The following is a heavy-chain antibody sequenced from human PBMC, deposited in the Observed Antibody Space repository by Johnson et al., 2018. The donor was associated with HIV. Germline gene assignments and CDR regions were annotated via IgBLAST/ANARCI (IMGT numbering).Heavy chain of an antibody. CDR2: IRYDGSLK. Sequence: QVQLVESGGGVVQPGGSLRLSCAASGFIFSGYGMHWVRQAPGKGLEWVAFIRYDGSLKYLADSVKGRFTISRDNSKNTLYLQMNSLRADDTAVYYCARVPAGDWNAFDIWGQGTMVTVSS. V-gene: IGHV3-30*02. CDR3: ARVPAGDWNAFDI. J-gene: IGHJ3*02. CDR1: GFIFSGYG. D-gene: IGHD2-21*02.